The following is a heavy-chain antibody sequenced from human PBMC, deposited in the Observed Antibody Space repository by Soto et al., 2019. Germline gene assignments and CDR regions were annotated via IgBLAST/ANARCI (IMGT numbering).Heavy chain of an antibody. CDR2: ISGDNGNT. D-gene: IGHD2-15*01. V-gene: IGHV1-18*01. J-gene: IGHJ4*02. Sequence: QVQLVQSGAEVKKPGASVRVSCQTSAYTFTNYAVSWVRQAPGQGLEWMGWISGDNGNTIYAQKFQGRVTMTTDTSTRKADMELRSLRSDDTAVYYCATGLLGYCSGGSCYSDSWVQGTLVTVSS. CDR1: AYTFTNYA. CDR3: ATGLLGYCSGGSCYSDS.